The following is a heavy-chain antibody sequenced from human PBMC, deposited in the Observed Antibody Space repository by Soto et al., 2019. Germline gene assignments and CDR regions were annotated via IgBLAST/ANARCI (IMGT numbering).Heavy chain of an antibody. D-gene: IGHD5-18*01. J-gene: IGHJ6*02. V-gene: IGHV1-58*01. Sequence: SVKVSCKASGFTFTSSAVQWVRQARGQRLEWIGWIVVGSGNTNYAQKFQERVTITRDMSTSTAYMELSSLRSEDTAVYYCAAAWGYSYGSPYYYGMDVWGQGNTVTVSS. CDR2: IVVGSGNT. CDR3: AAAWGYSYGSPYYYGMDV. CDR1: GFTFTSSA.